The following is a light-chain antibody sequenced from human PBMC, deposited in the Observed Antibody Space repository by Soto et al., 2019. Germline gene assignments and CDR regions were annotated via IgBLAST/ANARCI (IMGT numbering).Light chain of an antibody. CDR2: GAS. CDR1: QSVSSN. Sequence: EIMVKQSPATLSVYPGERATLSCRASQSVSSNLAWYQQKPGQAPRLLIYGASTRATGIPARFSGSGSGTEFTLTISSLQSEDFAVYYCQQYNNWPGTFGQGTKVDIK. CDR3: QQYNNWPGT. V-gene: IGKV3-15*01. J-gene: IGKJ1*01.